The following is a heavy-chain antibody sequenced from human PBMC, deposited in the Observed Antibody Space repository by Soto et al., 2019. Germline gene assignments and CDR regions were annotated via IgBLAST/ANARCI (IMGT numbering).Heavy chain of an antibody. CDR1: GYSISSGYY. Sequence: SETLSLTCAVSGYSISSGYYWGWIRQPPGKGLEWIGSIYHSGRTYYNPSLKSRVTISVDTSKNQFSLKLSSVTAADTAVYYCARVVFEYCSGGSCYRIDYWGQGTLVTVSS. CDR3: ARVVFEYCSGGSCYRIDY. V-gene: IGHV4-38-2*01. D-gene: IGHD2-15*01. CDR2: IYHSGRT. J-gene: IGHJ4*02.